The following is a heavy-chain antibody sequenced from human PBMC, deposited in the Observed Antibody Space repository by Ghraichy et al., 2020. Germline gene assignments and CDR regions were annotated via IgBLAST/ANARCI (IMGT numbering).Heavy chain of an antibody. CDR1: GGSISSYY. D-gene: IGHD6-19*01. V-gene: IGHV4-59*01. CDR3: ARVYGPGSSGWYLEGGFDP. CDR2: IYYSGST. Sequence: SETLSLTCTVSGGSISSYYWSWIRQPPGKGLEWIGYIYYSGSTNYNPSLKSRVTISVDTSKNQFSLKLSSVTAADTAVYYCARVYGPGSSGWYLEGGFDPWGQGTLVTVSS. J-gene: IGHJ5*02.